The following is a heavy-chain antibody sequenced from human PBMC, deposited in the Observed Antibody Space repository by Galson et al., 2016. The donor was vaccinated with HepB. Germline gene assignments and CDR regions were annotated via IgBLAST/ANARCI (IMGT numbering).Heavy chain of an antibody. CDR1: GGSSSSYY. J-gene: IGHJ6*03. CDR3: ARAKVNCGYYYRDV. D-gene: IGHD7-27*01. Sequence: SETLSLTCTFSGGSSSSYYWSWIRQPPGKGLEWIGYIYYTGSTDYNPSLKSRVTISVDTSQNQFSLNLSSVTAGDTAVYYCARAKVNCGYYYRDVWGKGTTVTVSS. V-gene: IGHV4-59*01. CDR2: IYYTGST.